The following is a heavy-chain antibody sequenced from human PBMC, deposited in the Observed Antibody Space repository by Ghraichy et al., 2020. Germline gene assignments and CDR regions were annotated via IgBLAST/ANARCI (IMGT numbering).Heavy chain of an antibody. CDR1: GYTFTGYY. CDR2: INPNSGGT. J-gene: IGHJ1*01. D-gene: IGHD5-12*01. CDR3: ARLTTKRATDFQH. Sequence: ASVKVSCKASGYTFTGYYMHWVRQAPGQGLEWMGWINPNSGGTNYAQKFQGRVTMTRDTSISTAYMELSRLRSDDTAVYYCARLTTKRATDFQHWGQGTLVTVSS. V-gene: IGHV1-2*02.